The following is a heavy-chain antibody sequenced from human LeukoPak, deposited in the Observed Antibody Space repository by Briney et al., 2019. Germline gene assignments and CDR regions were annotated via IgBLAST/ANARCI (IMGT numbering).Heavy chain of an antibody. D-gene: IGHD2-2*01. V-gene: IGHV3-11*06. J-gene: IGHJ4*02. CDR2: ISSSSSYT. Sequence: PGGSLRLSCAASGFTFSDYYMSWIRQAPGEGLEWVSYISSSSSYTDYADSVKGRFTISRDNAKNSLYLQMNSLRAEDTAVYYCARLQYEYYFDYWGQGTLVTVSS. CDR1: GFTFSDYY. CDR3: ARLQYEYYFDY.